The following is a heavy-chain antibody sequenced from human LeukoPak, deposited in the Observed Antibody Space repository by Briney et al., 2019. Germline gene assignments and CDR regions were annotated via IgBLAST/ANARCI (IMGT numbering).Heavy chain of an antibody. J-gene: IGHJ6*02. CDR2: MNPNSGNT. CDR3: ARAGRGSGWPNYYHYGMDV. CDR1: GYTFTSHD. V-gene: IGHV1-8*01. Sequence: AAVKVSFKASGYTFTSHDINWVRQATGQGLEWVGWMNPNSGNTGYAQKFQGRVTMTSNTYISTAYMDLSNLRSEDTAEYYSARAGRGSGWPNYYHYGMDVWGQGTTVTVSS. D-gene: IGHD6-19*01.